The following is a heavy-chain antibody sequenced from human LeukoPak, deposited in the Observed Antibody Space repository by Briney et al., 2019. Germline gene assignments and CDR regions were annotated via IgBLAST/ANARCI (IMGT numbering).Heavy chain of an antibody. V-gene: IGHV3-21*01. J-gene: IGHJ6*02. Sequence: GGSLRLSCAASGFTFSSYSMSWVRQAPGKGVEWVSSISSSSSYIYYADSVKGRFTISRDNAKNSLYLQMNSLRAEDTAVYYCARGLQYHYGMDVWGQGTTVTVSS. CDR2: ISSSSSYI. CDR1: GFTFSSYS. CDR3: ARGLQYHYGMDV.